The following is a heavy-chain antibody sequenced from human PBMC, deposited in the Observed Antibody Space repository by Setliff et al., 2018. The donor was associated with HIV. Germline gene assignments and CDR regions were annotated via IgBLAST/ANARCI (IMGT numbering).Heavy chain of an antibody. D-gene: IGHD3-3*01. J-gene: IGHJ1*01. V-gene: IGHV3-43D*03. CDR1: GFTFDDYA. Sequence: PGGSLRLSCAASGFTFDDYAMHWVRQAPGKGLEWVSLISWDGLTYYADSVKGRFIVSRDNSQNSLFLQMNSLRLEDTALYYCATGEWPSAEYFQHWGQGTLVTVSS. CDR2: ISWDGLT. CDR3: ATGEWPSAEYFQH.